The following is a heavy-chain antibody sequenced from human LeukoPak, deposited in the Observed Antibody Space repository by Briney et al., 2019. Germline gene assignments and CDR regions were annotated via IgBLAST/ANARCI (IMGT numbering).Heavy chain of an antibody. D-gene: IGHD2-2*01. Sequence: SETLFLTCTVSGGSISSYYWSWIRQPPGKGLEWIGSIYCSGSTYYNPSLKSRVTISVDTSKNQFSLKLSSVTAADTAVYYCARVGRDIVVVTAVDPYYNMDVWGKGTTVTVSS. CDR1: GGSISSYY. CDR2: IYCSGST. CDR3: ARVGRDIVVVTAVDPYYNMDV. V-gene: IGHV4-59*12. J-gene: IGHJ6*03.